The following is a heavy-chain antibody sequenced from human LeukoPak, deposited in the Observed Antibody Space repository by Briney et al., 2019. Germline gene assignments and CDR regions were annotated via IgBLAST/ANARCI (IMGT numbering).Heavy chain of an antibody. CDR3: ARDRRYDSSGYYVA. J-gene: IGHJ4*02. D-gene: IGHD3-22*01. CDR1: GGTFNNYA. Sequence: GSSVKVSCKASGGTFNNYAISWVRQAPGQGLEWMGGIIPIFGTANYAQKFQGRVTMTTDTSTSTAYMELRSLRSDDTAVYYCARDRRYDSSGYYVAWGQGTLVTVSS. CDR2: IIPIFGTA. V-gene: IGHV1-69*05.